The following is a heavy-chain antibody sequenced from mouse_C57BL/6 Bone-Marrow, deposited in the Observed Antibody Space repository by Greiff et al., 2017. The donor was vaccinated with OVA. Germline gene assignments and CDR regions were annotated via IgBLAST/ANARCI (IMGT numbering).Heavy chain of an antibody. Sequence: QVQLQQSGAELARPGASVKLSCKASGYTFTSYGISWVKQRTGQGLEWIGEIYPRSGNTYYNEKFKGKATLTADKSSSTAYMELRSLTSEDSAVYFCARSDDYDRGDAYWGQGTLVTVSA. J-gene: IGHJ3*01. CDR1: GYTFTSYG. CDR2: IYPRSGNT. CDR3: ARSDDYDRGDAY. D-gene: IGHD2-4*01. V-gene: IGHV1-81*01.